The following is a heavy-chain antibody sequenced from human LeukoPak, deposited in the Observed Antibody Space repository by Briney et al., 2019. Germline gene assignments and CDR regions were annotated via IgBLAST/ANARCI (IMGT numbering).Heavy chain of an antibody. CDR3: AHTGWATPANSFDT. D-gene: IGHD2-2*01. J-gene: IGHJ4*02. CDR2: IYWNDDE. Sequence: SGPALVKPTQTLTLTCAFSGFSLSTDGAGVGWIRQPPGKALEWIALIYWNDDERYSPSLRTRLSISKDISNNRVDLRLTNVDLVDTATYYCAHTGWATPANSFDTWGQGTLVTVSS. CDR1: GFSLSTDGAG. V-gene: IGHV2-5*01.